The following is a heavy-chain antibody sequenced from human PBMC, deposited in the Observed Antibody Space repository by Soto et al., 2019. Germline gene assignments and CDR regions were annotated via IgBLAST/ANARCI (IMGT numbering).Heavy chain of an antibody. Sequence: TSETLSLTCTVSGGSLSRYYWSWIRQPPGKGLEWIGYIYYSGSTNYNPSLKSRVTISVDTSKNQFSLKLSSVTAADTAVYYCAREGDVEGHLDYWGQGTLVTVSS. J-gene: IGHJ4*02. CDR1: GGSLSRYY. V-gene: IGHV4-59*13. D-gene: IGHD3-16*01. CDR2: IYYSGST. CDR3: AREGDVEGHLDY.